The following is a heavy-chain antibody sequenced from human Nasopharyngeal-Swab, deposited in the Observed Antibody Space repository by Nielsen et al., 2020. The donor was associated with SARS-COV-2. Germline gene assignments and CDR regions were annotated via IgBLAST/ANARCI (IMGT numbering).Heavy chain of an antibody. CDR1: GFIFGDCA. Sequence: GESLKISCAGSGFIFGDCAIHWVRQSSAKGLEWVAHIDKKANNYATECAASVKGRFTISRDDSSNMAYLQMNRLNTEDTAVYYCTRDNGTYNWFDPWGQGALVTVSS. D-gene: IGHD3-10*01. V-gene: IGHV3-73*01. CDR3: TRDNGTYNWFDP. J-gene: IGHJ5*02. CDR2: IDKKANNYAT.